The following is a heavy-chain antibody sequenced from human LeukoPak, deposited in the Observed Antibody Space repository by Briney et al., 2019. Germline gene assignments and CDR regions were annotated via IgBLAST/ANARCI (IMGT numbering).Heavy chain of an antibody. CDR2: INHSGST. CDR3: APCVVSWFDP. CDR1: GGSFSGYY. V-gene: IGHV4-34*01. J-gene: IGHJ5*02. Sequence: SETLSLTCAVYGGSFSGYYWSWIRQPPGKGLEWIGEINHSGSTNYNPPLKSRVTISVDTSKNQFSLKLSSVTAADTAVYYCAPCVVSWFDPWGQGTLVTVSS. D-gene: IGHD4-23*01.